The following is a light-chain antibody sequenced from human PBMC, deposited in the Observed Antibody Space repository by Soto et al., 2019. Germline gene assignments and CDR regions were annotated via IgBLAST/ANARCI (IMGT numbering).Light chain of an antibody. Sequence: QFALTQPPSASGSPGQSVTISCTGTSSDVGGYNYVSWYQQYPGRAPKLMIYEVTKRPSGVPDRFSGSKSGNTASLTVSGLQAEDEADYYCSSYAASNNFYFVFGGGTKLTVL. CDR3: SSYAASNNFYFV. CDR1: SSDVGGYNY. CDR2: EVT. J-gene: IGLJ3*02. V-gene: IGLV2-8*01.